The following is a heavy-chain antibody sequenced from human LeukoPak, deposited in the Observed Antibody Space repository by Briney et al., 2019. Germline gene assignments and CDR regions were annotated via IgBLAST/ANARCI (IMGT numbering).Heavy chain of an antibody. Sequence: GGSLILSCAASGLIFSDYDMNWVRQAPGKGLEWVSYISSSSRTIYYADSVKGRFTISRDNAKNSLYLQMNSLRDEDTAMYYCASKYCSSTSCLDYWGQGTLVTVSS. J-gene: IGHJ4*02. CDR3: ASKYCSSTSCLDY. CDR1: GLIFSDYD. D-gene: IGHD2-2*01. CDR2: ISSSSRTI. V-gene: IGHV3-48*02.